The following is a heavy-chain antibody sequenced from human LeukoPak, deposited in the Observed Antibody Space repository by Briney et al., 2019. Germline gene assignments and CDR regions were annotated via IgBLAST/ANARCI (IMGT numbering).Heavy chain of an antibody. CDR3: ARGIHYYDSSGYWYYFDY. V-gene: IGHV4-34*01. D-gene: IGHD3-22*01. Sequence: SSETLSLTCAVYGGSFSGYYWSWIRQPPGKGLEWIGEINHSGSTNYNPSLKSRVTISVDTSKNQFSLKLSSVTAADTAVYYCARGIHYYDSSGYWYYFDYWGQGTLVTVSS. CDR2: INHSGST. J-gene: IGHJ4*02. CDR1: GGSFSGYY.